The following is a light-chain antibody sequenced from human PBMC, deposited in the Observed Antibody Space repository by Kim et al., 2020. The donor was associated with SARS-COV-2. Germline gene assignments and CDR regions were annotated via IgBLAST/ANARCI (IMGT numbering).Light chain of an antibody. CDR1: KLGTKF. Sequence: SYELTRPPSVSLSPGQTASIACSGDKLGTKFVHWYQQKSGQSPALVIYQTARRPSGTPERFSGSLSGNTATLTIRGTQAMDEADYFCQAWDDTSAVFGGGTQLTVL. J-gene: IGLJ3*02. CDR2: QTA. V-gene: IGLV3-1*01. CDR3: QAWDDTSAV.